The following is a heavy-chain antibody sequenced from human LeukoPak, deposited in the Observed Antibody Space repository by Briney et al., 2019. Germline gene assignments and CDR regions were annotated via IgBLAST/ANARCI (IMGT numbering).Heavy chain of an antibody. CDR3: AREWPRDAFDI. CDR1: GGSISSGSYY. CDR2: IYTSGST. V-gene: IGHV4-61*02. Sequence: SETLSLTCTVSGGSISSGSYYWSWIRQPAGKGLEWIGRIYTSGSTNYNPSLKSRVTISVDTSKNQFSLKLTSVTAADTAVYYCAREWPRDAFDIWGQGTMVTVSS. J-gene: IGHJ3*02. D-gene: IGHD5-12*01.